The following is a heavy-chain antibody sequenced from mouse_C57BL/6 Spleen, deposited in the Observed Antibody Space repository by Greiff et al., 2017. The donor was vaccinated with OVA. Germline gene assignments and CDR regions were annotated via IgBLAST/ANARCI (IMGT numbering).Heavy chain of an antibody. D-gene: IGHD2-1*01. CDR2: IYPGSGST. V-gene: IGHV1-55*01. CDR3: ARQKDGNYDY. J-gene: IGHJ2*01. CDR1: GYTFTSYW. Sequence: QVQLKESGAELVKPGASVKMSCKASGYTFTSYWITWVKQRPGQGLEWIGDIYPGSGSTNYNEKFKSKATLTVDTSSSTAYMQLSSLTSEDSAVYYCARQKDGNYDYWGQGTTLTVSS.